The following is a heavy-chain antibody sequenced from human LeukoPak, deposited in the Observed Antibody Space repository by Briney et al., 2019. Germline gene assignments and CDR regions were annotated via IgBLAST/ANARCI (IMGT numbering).Heavy chain of an antibody. J-gene: IGHJ4*02. V-gene: IGHV4-34*01. Sequence: SETLSLTCAVYGGSFSGYYWSWIRQPPGKGLEWIGEINHSGSTNYNPSLKSRVTISVDTSKNQFSLKLSSVTAADTAVYYCARDRVDDYVWGSYRYFDYWGQGTLVTVSS. D-gene: IGHD3-16*02. CDR1: GGSFSGYY. CDR3: ARDRVDDYVWGSYRYFDY. CDR2: INHSGST.